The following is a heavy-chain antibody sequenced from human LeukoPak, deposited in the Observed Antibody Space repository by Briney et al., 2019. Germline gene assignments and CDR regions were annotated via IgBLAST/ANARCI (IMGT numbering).Heavy chain of an antibody. J-gene: IGHJ4*02. D-gene: IGHD1-26*01. CDR1: GASITSSGFY. Sequence: SETLSLTCTVSGASITSSGFYWVWLPQPPGKGLESIANVYYSGNSYYSPSLESRVTVSVHTSNHCFSLKLSSVTAAYTAVYYCTRRREGSAYRNYWGQGALVTVSS. V-gene: IGHV4-39*02. CDR3: TRRREGSAYRNY. CDR2: VYYSGNS.